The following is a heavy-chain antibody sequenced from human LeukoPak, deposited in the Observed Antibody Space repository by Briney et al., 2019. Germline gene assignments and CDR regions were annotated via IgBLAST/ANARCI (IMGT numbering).Heavy chain of an antibody. CDR3: ARGVLGYGRNDAFDI. D-gene: IGHD4-23*01. J-gene: IGHJ3*02. Sequence: GGSLRPSCAASGFTFSDYYMSWIRQAPGKGLEWVSYISSSSSYTNYADSVKGRFTISRDNAKSSLYLQMNSLRAEDTAVYYCARGVLGYGRNDAFDIWGQGTMVTVSS. CDR2: ISSSSSYT. V-gene: IGHV3-11*06. CDR1: GFTFSDYY.